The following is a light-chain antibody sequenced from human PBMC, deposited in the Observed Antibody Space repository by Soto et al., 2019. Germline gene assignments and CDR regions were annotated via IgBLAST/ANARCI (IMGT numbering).Light chain of an antibody. CDR2: GAS. J-gene: IGKJ3*01. V-gene: IGKV3-20*01. CDR3: QQYGSSLFT. Sequence: EIVLTQSPGTLSLSPGERATLSCRASQSVSSNYLAWYQQKPGQAPRLLIYGASSRAAGIPDRFSGSGSGTAFTLTISRLEPEDFAVYFCQQYGSSLFTFGPGTKVDIK. CDR1: QSVSSNY.